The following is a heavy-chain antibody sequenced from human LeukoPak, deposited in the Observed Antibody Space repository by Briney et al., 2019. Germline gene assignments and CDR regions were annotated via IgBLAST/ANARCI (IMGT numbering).Heavy chain of an antibody. D-gene: IGHD3-22*01. CDR1: GFTFSSYG. CDR2: ISYDGSNK. J-gene: IGHJ4*02. Sequence: PGGSLRLSCAASGFTFSSYGMHWVRQAPGKGLEWVAVISYDGSNKYYADSVKGRFTISRDNSKNTMYLQMNSLRAEDTAVYYCAKFQANYYDSSGYGCFDYWGQGTLVTVSS. V-gene: IGHV3-30*18. CDR3: AKFQANYYDSSGYGCFDY.